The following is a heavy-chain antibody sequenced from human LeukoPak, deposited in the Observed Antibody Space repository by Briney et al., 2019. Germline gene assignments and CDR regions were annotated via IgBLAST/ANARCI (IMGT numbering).Heavy chain of an antibody. J-gene: IGHJ6*04. D-gene: IGHD4-17*01. V-gene: IGHV3-48*03. Sequence: GGSLRLSCAASGFTFSSYEMNWVRQAPGKGLEWVSYISSSGGTIYYADSVKGRFTISRDNAKNSLYMQMNSLRAEDTAVYYCARENTVTRTSYYYYGMDVWGKGTTVTVSS. CDR3: ARENTVTRTSYYYYGMDV. CDR2: ISSSGGTI. CDR1: GFTFSSYE.